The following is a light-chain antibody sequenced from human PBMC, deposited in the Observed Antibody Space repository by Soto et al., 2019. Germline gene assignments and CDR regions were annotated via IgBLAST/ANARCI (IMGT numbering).Light chain of an antibody. CDR2: KAS. V-gene: IGKV1-5*03. CDR1: QSISSW. J-gene: IGKJ1*01. CDR3: QQYYSYLT. Sequence: DVQMTQSPSTLSASVGDRVTITCRASQSISSWVAWYQQKPGKAPKLLIYKASSLESGVPSRFSGSGSGTEFTLTISSLQPDDFATYYCQQYYSYLTFGQGTKVEIK.